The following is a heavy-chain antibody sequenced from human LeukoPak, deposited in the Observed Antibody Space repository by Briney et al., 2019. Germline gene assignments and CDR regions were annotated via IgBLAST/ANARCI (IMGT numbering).Heavy chain of an antibody. CDR2: IYYSGST. V-gene: IGHV4-30-4*01. D-gene: IGHD2-8*01. CDR1: GGSISSGDYY. Sequence: SETLSLTCTVSGGSISSGDYYWSWIRQPPGKGLEWIGYIYYSGSTYYNPSLKSRVTISVDTSKNQFSLKLSSVTAADTAVYYYAAVLHGDYADYWGQGTLVTVSS. CDR3: AAVLHGDYADY. J-gene: IGHJ4*02.